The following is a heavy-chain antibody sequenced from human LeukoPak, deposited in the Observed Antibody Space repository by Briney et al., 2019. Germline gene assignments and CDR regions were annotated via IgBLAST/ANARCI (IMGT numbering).Heavy chain of an antibody. CDR1: GFTFNSYG. D-gene: IGHD2-2*02. Sequence: GRSLRLSCAASGFTFNSYGMHWVRQAPGKGLEWVAVIWYDGSNTYYADSVKGRFTISRDNAKNSLYLQMNSLRAEDTAVYYCAREGDEVPAAIRGIDPWGQGTLVTVSS. CDR3: AREGDEVPAAIRGIDP. V-gene: IGHV3-33*01. J-gene: IGHJ5*02. CDR2: IWYDGSNT.